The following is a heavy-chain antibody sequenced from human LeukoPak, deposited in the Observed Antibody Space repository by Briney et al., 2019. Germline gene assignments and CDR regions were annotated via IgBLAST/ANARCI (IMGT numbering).Heavy chain of an antibody. V-gene: IGHV6-1*01. D-gene: IGHD2-15*01. Sequence: SQTLSLTCAISGDSVSGGSAGWNWIRQSPSRGLEWLGRIYYRSKWYSDYAISVKSRITINPDTSRNQFSLQLNSVTHDDTAVYYCGRDALVGYFSYYYMDVWGKGTTVTVSS. CDR1: GDSVSGGSAG. CDR2: IYYRSKWYS. CDR3: GRDALVGYFSYYYMDV. J-gene: IGHJ6*03.